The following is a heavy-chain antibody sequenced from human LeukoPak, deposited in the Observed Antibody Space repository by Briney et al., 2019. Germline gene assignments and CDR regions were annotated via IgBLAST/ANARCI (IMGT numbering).Heavy chain of an antibody. CDR2: IWYDGSNE. D-gene: IGHD2-21*01. J-gene: IGHJ4*02. CDR3: ARALWPYYFDY. V-gene: IGHV3-33*08. Sequence: GGSLRLSCAASGFSVSNNCMSWVRQAPGKGLEWVAIIWYDGSNEYYADSVKGRFTISRDNSKNTLYLQMNSLRAEDTAVYYCARALWPYYFDYWGQGTLVTVSS. CDR1: GFSVSNNC.